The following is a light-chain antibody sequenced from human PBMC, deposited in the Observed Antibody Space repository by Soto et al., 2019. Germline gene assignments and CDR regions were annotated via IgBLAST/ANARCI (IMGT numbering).Light chain of an antibody. Sequence: DIQMTQSPSALSASVGVTVTITCRASQSVSGWLAWYQQKAGKAPKLLIYDVSALKRGVPPRFSGSGSGTEFPLTISGLHPDYFATFYCQQYESYSATFGPGTRVDLK. V-gene: IGKV1-5*01. CDR2: DVS. J-gene: IGKJ1*01. CDR3: QQYESYSAT. CDR1: QSVSGW.